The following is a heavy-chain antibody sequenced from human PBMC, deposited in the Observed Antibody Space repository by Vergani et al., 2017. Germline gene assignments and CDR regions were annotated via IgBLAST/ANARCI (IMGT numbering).Heavy chain of an antibody. Sequence: QITLRESGPTLVKPTQTLTLTCTFSGFSLTTGGEGVGWIRQPPGRALEWLAFVYWNDDERYSPSLKSRVTITKDTSKNEVILTMATMDPVDTATYYCVHRLGYFDWDGAVDVWVPGTMVTVSS. J-gene: IGHJ3*01. CDR1: GFSLTTGGEG. CDR3: VHRLGYFDWDGAVDV. V-gene: IGHV2-5*01. CDR2: VYWNDDE. D-gene: IGHD3-9*01.